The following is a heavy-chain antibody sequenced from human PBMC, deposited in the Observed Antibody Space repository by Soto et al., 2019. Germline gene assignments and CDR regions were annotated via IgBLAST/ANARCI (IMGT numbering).Heavy chain of an antibody. J-gene: IGHJ3*01. CDR2: ISGSGGST. Sequence: GGSLRLSCAASGFTFSNYAMSWVRQAPGKGLEWVSAISGSGGSTYYADSVKGRFTISRDNSKNTLYLQMNSLRAEDTAVYYCAKSPVTIFGVVISAAFDCWGQGTLLTVPS. V-gene: IGHV3-23*01. CDR1: GFTFSNYA. D-gene: IGHD3-3*01. CDR3: AKSPVTIFGVVISAAFDC.